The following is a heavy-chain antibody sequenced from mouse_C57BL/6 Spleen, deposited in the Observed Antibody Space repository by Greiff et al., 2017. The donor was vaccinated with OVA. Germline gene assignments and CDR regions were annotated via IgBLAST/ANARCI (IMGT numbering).Heavy chain of an antibody. CDR3: ARGGGNWDY. D-gene: IGHD2-1*01. Sequence: QVQLQQPGAELVMPGASVKLSCKASGYTFTSYWMHWVKQRPGQGLEWIGEIDPSDSYTNYNLKFKGKSTLTVDKSSSTAYMQLSSLTSEDSAVYYCARGGGNWDYWGQGTTLTVSS. CDR1: GYTFTSYW. CDR2: IDPSDSYT. J-gene: IGHJ2*01. V-gene: IGHV1-69*01.